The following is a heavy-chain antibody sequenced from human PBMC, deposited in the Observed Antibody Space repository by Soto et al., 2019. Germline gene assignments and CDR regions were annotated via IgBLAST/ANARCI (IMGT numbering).Heavy chain of an antibody. CDR2: IFTGGNT. V-gene: IGHV3-66*01. Sequence: EVQLVESGGGLVQPGGSLTLSCAASGLTVNADYMSWVRQAPGKGLEWVSVIFTGGNTYYIDSVKGRFTISRDNSKNTVYLQMNSLRVEDTTVYYCARESAAKADAFDVWGQGTMLTVSS. J-gene: IGHJ3*01. CDR3: ARESAAKADAFDV. CDR1: GLTVNADY. D-gene: IGHD3-3*01.